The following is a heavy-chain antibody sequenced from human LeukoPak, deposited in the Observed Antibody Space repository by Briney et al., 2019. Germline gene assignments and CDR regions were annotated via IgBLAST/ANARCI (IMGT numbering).Heavy chain of an antibody. Sequence: GGAPKTSLKGSGLLLNKYWVGLGRPMPGKSPEWGGIIYPGDSDTRYSPSFQGQVTISADKSINTAYLQWSSLEASDTAMYYCGRLWSTGNRGVCDFWGQGTLVTVSS. CDR3: GRLWSTGNRGVCDF. CDR1: GLLLNKYW. V-gene: IGHV5-51*01. J-gene: IGHJ4*02. CDR2: IYPGDSDT. D-gene: IGHD3-3*01.